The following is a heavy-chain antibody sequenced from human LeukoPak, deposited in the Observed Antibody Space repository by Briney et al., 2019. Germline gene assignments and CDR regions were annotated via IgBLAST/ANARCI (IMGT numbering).Heavy chain of an antibody. Sequence: QSGGSLRLSCAASGFTLSSYNMYWVRQAPGKGLKWVSYISGRSSSTYQRDSVKGRFTISRDSAKNSLYLQMYSLKDEDTAVYFCASQVRAGGGMDVWGQGTTVTVSS. CDR2: ISGRSSST. CDR1: GFTLSSYN. D-gene: IGHD1-26*01. V-gene: IGHV3-48*02. J-gene: IGHJ6*02. CDR3: ASQVRAGGGMDV.